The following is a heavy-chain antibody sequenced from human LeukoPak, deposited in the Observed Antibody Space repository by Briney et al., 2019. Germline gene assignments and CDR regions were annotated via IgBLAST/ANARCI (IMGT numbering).Heavy chain of an antibody. Sequence: SETLSLTCTVSGGSISSYYWSWIRQPPGRGREWIGYIYYSGSTNYNPSLKSRVTISVDTSKNQFSLKLSSVTAADTAVYYCARECSSTSCSYYFDYWGQGTLVTVSS. CDR1: GGSISSYY. J-gene: IGHJ4*02. D-gene: IGHD2-2*01. CDR2: IYYSGST. V-gene: IGHV4-59*01. CDR3: ARECSSTSCSYYFDY.